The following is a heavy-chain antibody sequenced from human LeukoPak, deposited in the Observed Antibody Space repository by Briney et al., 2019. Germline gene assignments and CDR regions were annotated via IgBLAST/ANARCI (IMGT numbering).Heavy chain of an antibody. CDR3: ARDNSVGDNAWWFDP. CDR1: GYTFTGYY. D-gene: IGHD1-26*01. CDR2: INPTGGST. V-gene: IGHV1-46*01. J-gene: IGHJ5*02. Sequence: ASVKVSCKASGYTFTGYYMHWVRQAPGQGLEWMGLINPTGGSTGYAQKFQGRVTMTRDMSTSTDYMELNSLRSEDTAIYYCARDNSVGDNAWWFDPWGQGTLVTVSS.